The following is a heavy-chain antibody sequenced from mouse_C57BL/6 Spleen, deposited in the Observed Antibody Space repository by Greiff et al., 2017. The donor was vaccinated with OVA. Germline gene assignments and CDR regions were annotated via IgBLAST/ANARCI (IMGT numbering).Heavy chain of an antibody. D-gene: IGHD1-1*01. CDR3: ARGPYYGSSPWYIEV. J-gene: IGHJ1*03. CDR1: GYSFTGYY. Sequence: EVQLVESGPELVKPGASVKISCKASGYSFTGYYMHWVKQSHGNILDWIGYIYPYNGVSSYNQKFKGKATLTVDKSSSTAYMELRSLTSEDSAVYYCARGPYYGSSPWYIEVWGTGTTVTVSS. V-gene: IGHV1-31*01. CDR2: IYPYNGVS.